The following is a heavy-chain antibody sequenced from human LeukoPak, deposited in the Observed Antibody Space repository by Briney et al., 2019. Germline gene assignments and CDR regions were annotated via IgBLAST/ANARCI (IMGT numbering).Heavy chain of an antibody. CDR3: ARDRLRLGDNWFDP. J-gene: IGHJ5*02. V-gene: IGHV1-18*01. Sequence: GASVKVSCKASGYTFTSYGISWVRQAPGQGLEWMGWISAYNGNTNYAQKLQGRVTMTTDTSTSTAYMELRSLRSDDTAVYYCARDRLRLGDNWFDPWGQGTLVTVSS. CDR2: ISAYNGNT. D-gene: IGHD3-16*01. CDR1: GYTFTSYG.